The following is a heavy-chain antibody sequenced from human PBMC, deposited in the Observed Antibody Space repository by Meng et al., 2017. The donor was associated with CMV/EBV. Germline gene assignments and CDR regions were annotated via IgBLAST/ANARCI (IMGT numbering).Heavy chain of an antibody. D-gene: IGHD2-15*01. CDR1: GFTFSNAW. Sequence: GGSLRLSCAASGFTFSNAWMSWVRQAPGEGLEWVGRIKSKTDGGTTDYAAPVKGRFTISRDDSKNTLYLQMNSLKTEDTAVYYCTTKGGRGHGMDVWGQGTTVTVSS. V-gene: IGHV3-15*01. CDR3: TTKGGRGHGMDV. J-gene: IGHJ6*02. CDR2: IKSKTDGGTT.